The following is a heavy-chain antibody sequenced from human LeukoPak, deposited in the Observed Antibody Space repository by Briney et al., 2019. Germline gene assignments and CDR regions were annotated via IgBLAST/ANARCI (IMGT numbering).Heavy chain of an antibody. J-gene: IGHJ5*02. D-gene: IGHD6-6*01. CDR3: ARVSFRVDSSSEHWFDP. CDR2: ISAYNGNT. Sequence: ASVKVSCKASGYTFTSYGISWVRQAPGQGLEWMGWISAYNGNTNYAQKLQGRVTMTTDTSTSTAYMELRSLRSDDTAVYYCARVSFRVDSSSEHWFDPWGQGTLVTVSS. CDR1: GYTFTSYG. V-gene: IGHV1-18*01.